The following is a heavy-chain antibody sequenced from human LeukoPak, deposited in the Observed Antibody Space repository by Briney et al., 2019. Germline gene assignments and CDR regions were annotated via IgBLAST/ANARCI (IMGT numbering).Heavy chain of an antibody. D-gene: IGHD6-19*01. CDR3: ARGRSGWLLPFDY. V-gene: IGHV4-59*01. Sequence: SETLSLTCTVSGGSISSYYWSWIRQPPGKGLEWIGYIYYSGSTNYNPSLKSRVTISVDTSKNQFSLKLSSVTAADTAVYYCARGRSGWLLPFDYWGQGTLVTVSS. J-gene: IGHJ4*02. CDR2: IYYSGST. CDR1: GGSISSYY.